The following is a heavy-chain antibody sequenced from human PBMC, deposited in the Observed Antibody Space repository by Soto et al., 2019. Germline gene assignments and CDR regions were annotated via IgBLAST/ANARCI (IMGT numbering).Heavy chain of an antibody. V-gene: IGHV3-23*01. J-gene: IGHJ5*02. D-gene: IGHD2-2*03. Sequence: PRLSCAASGFTFSSYAMSWVRQAPGKGLEWVSAISGSGGSTYYADSVKGRFTISRDNSKNTLYLQMNSLRAEDTAVYYCAGYCSSTSCYYENWFDPWGQGTLVTVSS. CDR3: AGYCSSTSCYYENWFDP. CDR2: ISGSGGST. CDR1: GFTFSSYA.